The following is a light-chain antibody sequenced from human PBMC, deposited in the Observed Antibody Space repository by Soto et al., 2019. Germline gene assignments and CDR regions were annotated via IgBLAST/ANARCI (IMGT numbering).Light chain of an antibody. CDR1: QAISSY. Sequence: AIQMTQSPSSLSASVGDRVTITCRASQAISSYLAWYQQKPGKAPKILIYAASTLHSGVPSRFSGGGSGTDFTLTIISLQPEDFATYYCLQDYNYPWTFGQGTKVEIK. CDR3: LQDYNYPWT. V-gene: IGKV1-6*01. CDR2: AAS. J-gene: IGKJ1*01.